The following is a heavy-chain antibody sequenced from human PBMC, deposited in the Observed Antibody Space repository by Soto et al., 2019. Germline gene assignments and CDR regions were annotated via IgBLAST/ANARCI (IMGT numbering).Heavy chain of an antibody. D-gene: IGHD1-26*01. Sequence: QITLNESGPTLVKPTQTLTLTCTFSGFSLGTYGVGVGWIRQPPGKALEWLALIYWDDDKRYSPSLKSRLTITKDTSTRQVFLTLTNMDPVDTATYYCPPRGGGIVDWYFDLWGRGTPVIVSS. CDR3: PPRGGGIVDWYFDL. CDR1: GFSLGTYGVG. J-gene: IGHJ2*01. V-gene: IGHV2-5*02. CDR2: IYWDDDK.